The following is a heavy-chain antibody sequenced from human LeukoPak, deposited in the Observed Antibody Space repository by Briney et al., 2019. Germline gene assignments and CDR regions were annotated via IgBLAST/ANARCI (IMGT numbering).Heavy chain of an antibody. J-gene: IGHJ6*03. Sequence: PSETLSLTCTVSGGSISSRSYCWSWIRQPAGKGLEWIGHVHISGSTNYNSSLKSRVTISVDTSKNQFSLKLSSVTAADTAVYYCTRGSIAYYYMDVWGKGTTVTISS. D-gene: IGHD3-22*01. V-gene: IGHV4-61*10. CDR3: TRGSIAYYYMDV. CDR1: GGSISSRSYC. CDR2: VHISGST.